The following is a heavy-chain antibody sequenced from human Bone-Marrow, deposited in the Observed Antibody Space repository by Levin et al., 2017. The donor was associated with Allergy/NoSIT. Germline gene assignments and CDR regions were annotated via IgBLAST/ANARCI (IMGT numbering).Heavy chain of an antibody. V-gene: IGHV4-34*01. Sequence: SETLSLTCAVYGGSFSGYYWSWIRQPPGKGLEWIGEINHSGSTNYNPSLKSRVTISVDTSKNQFSLKLSSVTAADTAVYYCAREGRTSTYSSSMSIDYWGQGTLVTVSS. CDR3: AREGRTSTYSSSMSIDY. CDR1: GGSFSGYY. CDR2: INHSGST. J-gene: IGHJ4*02. D-gene: IGHD6-6*01.